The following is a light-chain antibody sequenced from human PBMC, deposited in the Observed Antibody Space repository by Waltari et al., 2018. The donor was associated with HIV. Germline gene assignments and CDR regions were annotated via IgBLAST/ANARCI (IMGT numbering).Light chain of an antibody. CDR1: SSNIGAGYH. CDR2: GNS. Sequence: QSVLTQPPSVSAAPGQTVTISCTGRSSNIGAGYHVHWYQQLPGTAPKLLIYGNSNRPSGVPDRFSGSKSGTSASLAITGLQAEDEADYHCQSHDSSLSGYVFGTGTKVTVL. J-gene: IGLJ1*01. CDR3: QSHDSSLSGYV. V-gene: IGLV1-40*01.